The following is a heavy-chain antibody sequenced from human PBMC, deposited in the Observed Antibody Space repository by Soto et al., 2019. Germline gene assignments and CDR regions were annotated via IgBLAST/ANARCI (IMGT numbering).Heavy chain of an antibody. CDR3: YYDSSGYYYLAFDI. J-gene: IGHJ3*02. CDR2: IKSKTDGGTT. V-gene: IGHV3-15*01. Sequence: LRLSCAASGFTFSNAWMSWVRQAPGKGLEWVGRIKSKTDGGTTDYAAPVKGRFTISRDDSKNTLYLQMNSLKTEDTAVYYCYYDSSGYYYLAFDIWGQGTMVT. CDR1: GFTFSNAW. D-gene: IGHD3-22*01.